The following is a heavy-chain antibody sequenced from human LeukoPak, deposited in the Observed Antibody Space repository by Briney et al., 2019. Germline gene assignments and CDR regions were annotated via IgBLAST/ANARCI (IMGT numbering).Heavy chain of an antibody. Sequence: PGGSLRLSCAASGFTFSDYYMSWIRQAPGKGLEWVSYISSSGSTIYYADSVKGRFTISRDNAKNSLYLQMNSLRAEDTAVYYCAKVLATMVRGVIGAFDIWGQGTMVTVSS. D-gene: IGHD3-10*01. CDR3: AKVLATMVRGVIGAFDI. CDR2: ISSSGSTI. J-gene: IGHJ3*02. CDR1: GFTFSDYY. V-gene: IGHV3-11*01.